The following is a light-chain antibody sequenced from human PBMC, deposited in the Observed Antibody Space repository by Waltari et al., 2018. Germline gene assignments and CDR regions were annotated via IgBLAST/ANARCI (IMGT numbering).Light chain of an antibody. CDR3: SSYAGNDLVI. J-gene: IGLJ2*01. CDR2: EVT. V-gene: IGLV2-14*01. Sequence: QSALTQPASVSGSPGQSITISCTGTNSDVGSYNYVSWYQQHPGKAPKLMIYEVTKPPPGPSYRFSRSKSGNPASMTIPWLQAEDGADYYCSSYAGNDLVIFGGGTKLTVL. CDR1: NSDVGSYNY.